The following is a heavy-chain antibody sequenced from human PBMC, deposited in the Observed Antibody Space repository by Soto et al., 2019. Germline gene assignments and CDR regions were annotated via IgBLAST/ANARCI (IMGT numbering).Heavy chain of an antibody. D-gene: IGHD3-22*01. CDR3: ARSGRPDSSGYYFDY. Sequence: SVKVSCKASGGAFSSYAISWVRQAPGQGLEWMGGIIPIFGTANYAQKFQGRVTITADESTSTAYMELSSLRSEDTAVYYCARSGRPDSSGYYFDYWGQGTLVTVSS. J-gene: IGHJ4*02. V-gene: IGHV1-69*13. CDR2: IIPIFGTA. CDR1: GGAFSSYA.